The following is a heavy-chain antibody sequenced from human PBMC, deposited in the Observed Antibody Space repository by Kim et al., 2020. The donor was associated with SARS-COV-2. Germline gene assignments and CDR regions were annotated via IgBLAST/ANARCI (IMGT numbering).Heavy chain of an antibody. J-gene: IGHJ4*02. CDR3: DGSDF. V-gene: IGHV3-23*01. CDR1: GFTFSTYA. CDR2: ISGGGGRT. Sequence: GGSLRLSCAASGFTFSTYAMSLARQAPGKGLEWVSTISGGGGRTHYADSVKGRFTISRDNSKNTLFLHMNSLRADDTAIYYCDGSDFWGQGTLVTVSS.